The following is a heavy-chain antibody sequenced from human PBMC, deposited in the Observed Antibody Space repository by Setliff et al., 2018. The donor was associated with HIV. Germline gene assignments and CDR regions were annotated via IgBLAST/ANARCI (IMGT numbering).Heavy chain of an antibody. V-gene: IGHV3-66*01. CDR1: GVTVRKNY. CDR3: ATLQQWPHY. D-gene: IGHD6-19*01. CDR2: IYTGGAT. Sequence: GGSLRLSCAASGVTVRKNYMSWVRQAPGKGLEWASVIYTGGATFYADSLKGRFTISRDNPKNTLYLQMNSLRAEDTAVYYCATLQQWPHYWGRGTLVTVSS. J-gene: IGHJ4*02.